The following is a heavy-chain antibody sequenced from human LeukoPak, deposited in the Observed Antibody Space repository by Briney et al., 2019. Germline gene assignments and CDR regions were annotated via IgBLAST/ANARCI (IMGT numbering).Heavy chain of an antibody. CDR3: AEDSSMVTTRAPYYYYYLDV. J-gene: IGHJ6*03. V-gene: IGHV1-69*13. Sequence: ASVKVSCKASGGTFTNYAISWVRQAPGQGLEWMGGIIPLLGTPNYAQKFQGRVTITADDSTSTAYMELTSLRSEDTAVYYCAEDSSMVTTRAPYYYYYLDVWGEGTTVTAS. CDR1: GGTFTNYA. CDR2: IIPLLGTP. D-gene: IGHD4-17*01.